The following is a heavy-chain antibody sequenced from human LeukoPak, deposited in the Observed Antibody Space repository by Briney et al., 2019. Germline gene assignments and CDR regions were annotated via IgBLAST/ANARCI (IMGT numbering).Heavy chain of an antibody. CDR1: GFIFSSYA. CDR2: ISGSGGSA. J-gene: IGHJ4*02. D-gene: IGHD6-13*01. V-gene: IGHV3-23*01. Sequence: GGSLRLSCAASGFIFSSYAMSWVRQSPGKGLEWVSAISGSGGSAYYADSLKGRFSISRDNSKKTLYLQMNSLRAEDTAVYYCARFIAAPYYFDYWGRGTLVTVSS. CDR3: ARFIAAPYYFDY.